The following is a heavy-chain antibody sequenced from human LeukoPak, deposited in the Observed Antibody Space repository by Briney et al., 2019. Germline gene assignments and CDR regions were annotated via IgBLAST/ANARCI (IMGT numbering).Heavy chain of an antibody. D-gene: IGHD6-19*01. CDR3: ARRRLVAGIFDY. CDR1: GGSITSGGYY. CDR2: IYYSGTT. V-gene: IGHV4-31*03. J-gene: IGHJ4*02. Sequence: SETLSLTCTVSGGSITSGGYYWSWIRQHPGKGLEWIGYIYYSGTTYYNPSLKSRITISQDTSKNQFSLKLSSVTAADTAVYYCARRRLVAGIFDYWGQGTPVTVSS.